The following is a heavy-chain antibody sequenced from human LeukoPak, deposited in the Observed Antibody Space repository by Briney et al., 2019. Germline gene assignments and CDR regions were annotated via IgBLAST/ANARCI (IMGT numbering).Heavy chain of an antibody. CDR2: IYYSGNT. CDR3: ARGRVSLDP. CDR1: GGSISSSSYY. J-gene: IGHJ5*02. V-gene: IGHV4-39*01. Sequence: SETLSLTCTVSGGSISSSSYYWGWIRQPPGKGLECIGSIYYSGNTYYNPSLKSRVTISVDTSKNQFSLKLSSVTAADTAVYYCARGRVSLDPWGQGTLVTVSS.